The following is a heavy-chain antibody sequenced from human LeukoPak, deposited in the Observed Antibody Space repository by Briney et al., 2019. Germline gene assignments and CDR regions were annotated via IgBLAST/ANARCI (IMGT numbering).Heavy chain of an antibody. V-gene: IGHV3-9*01. CDR2: ISWNSGSI. D-gene: IGHD1-7*01. CDR1: GFTFDDYA. CDR3: AGKGIAGTSGWFDP. J-gene: IGHJ5*02. Sequence: GGSLRLSCAASGFTFDDYAMHWVRQAPGKGLEWVSGISWNSGSIGYADSVKGRFTISRDNAKNSLYLQMNSLRAEDTALYYCAGKGIAGTSGWFDPWGQGTLVIVSS.